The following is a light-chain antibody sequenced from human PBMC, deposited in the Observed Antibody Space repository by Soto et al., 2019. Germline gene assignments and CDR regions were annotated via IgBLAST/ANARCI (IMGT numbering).Light chain of an antibody. Sequence: QSALTQPASVSGSPGQSINISCTGTSSDVGGYNFVSWYQQHLGKAPKLMIYDVNNRPAGVSNRVSGSKSGNTASLTISGLQAEDEADYYCSSYTSSNTLVFGGGTKLTVL. V-gene: IGLV2-14*01. CDR2: DVN. CDR3: SSYTSSNTLV. J-gene: IGLJ2*01. CDR1: SSDVGGYNF.